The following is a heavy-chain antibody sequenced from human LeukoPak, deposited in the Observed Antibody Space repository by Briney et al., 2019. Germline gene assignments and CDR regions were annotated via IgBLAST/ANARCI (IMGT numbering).Heavy chain of an antibody. D-gene: IGHD3-16*02. Sequence: ASVKVSCKASGYTFTSYYMHWVRQAPGQGLEWMGIINPSGGSTSYAQKFQGRVTMTRDTSISTAYMELSRLRSDDTAVYYCARDQSLIVWGSYRARRYFDYWGQGTLVTVSS. V-gene: IGHV1-46*01. CDR2: INPSGGST. CDR3: ARDQSLIVWGSYRARRYFDY. CDR1: GYTFTSYY. J-gene: IGHJ4*02.